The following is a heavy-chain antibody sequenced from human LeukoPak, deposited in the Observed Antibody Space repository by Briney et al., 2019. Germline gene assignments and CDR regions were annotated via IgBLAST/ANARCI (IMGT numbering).Heavy chain of an antibody. CDR1: GGSFSGYY. CDR2: INHSGSP. J-gene: IGHJ4*02. Sequence: SETLSLTCAVYGGSFSGYYWSWIRQPPGKGREWIGEINHSGSPNYNPSLKSRVTISVDTSKHQFTLKLSAVTAADTAVYYCARGRLWFGESPAYWGQGTLVTVSS. V-gene: IGHV4-34*01. CDR3: ARGRLWFGESPAY. D-gene: IGHD3-10*01.